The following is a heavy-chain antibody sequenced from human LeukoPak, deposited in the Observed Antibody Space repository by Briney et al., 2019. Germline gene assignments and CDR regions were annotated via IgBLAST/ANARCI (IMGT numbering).Heavy chain of an antibody. CDR3: AKDRGSGSYRAFDY. Sequence: GGSLRLSCAASGFTFSSYAMSWVRQAPGTGLEWVSAVIASGGSTYYADSVKGRFTISRDNSRNTLYLQMNSLRVEDTAVYYCAKDRGSGSYRAFDYWGQGTLVTASS. CDR2: VIASGGST. CDR1: GFTFSSYA. J-gene: IGHJ4*02. V-gene: IGHV3-23*01. D-gene: IGHD3-10*01.